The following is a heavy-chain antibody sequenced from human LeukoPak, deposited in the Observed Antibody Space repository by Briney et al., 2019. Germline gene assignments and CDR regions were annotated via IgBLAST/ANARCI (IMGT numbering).Heavy chain of an antibody. CDR3: ARWRSGWLPGAFDI. V-gene: IGHV1-2*02. CDR1: GYTFTGYY. J-gene: IGHJ3*02. D-gene: IGHD6-19*01. Sequence: ASVKVSCKASGYTFTGYYMHWVRQAPGQGLEWMGWINPNSGGTNYAQKFQGRVTMTRDTPISTAYMELSRLRSDDTAVYYCARWRSGWLPGAFDIWGQGTMVTVSS. CDR2: INPNSGGT.